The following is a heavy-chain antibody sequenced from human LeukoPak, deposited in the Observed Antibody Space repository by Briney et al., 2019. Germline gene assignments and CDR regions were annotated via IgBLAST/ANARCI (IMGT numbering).Heavy chain of an antibody. CDR3: ASAYYDFWSGYYTGIIY. CDR2: INPNSGGT. D-gene: IGHD3-3*01. CDR1: GYTFTSYY. Sequence: ASVKVSCKASGYTFTSYYMHWVRQAPGQGLEWMGWINPNSGGTNYAQKFQGRVTMTRDTSISTAYMELSRLRSDDTAVYYCASAYYDFWSGYYTGIIYWGQGTLVTVSS. J-gene: IGHJ4*02. V-gene: IGHV1-2*02.